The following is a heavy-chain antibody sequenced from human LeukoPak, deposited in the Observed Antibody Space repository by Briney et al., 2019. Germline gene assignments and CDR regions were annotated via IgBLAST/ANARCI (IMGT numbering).Heavy chain of an antibody. CDR2: IFYRGGT. CDR3: ARRRAAAGTNFDY. CDR1: GGAISGYY. Sequence: SETLSLTCTVSGGAISGYYWSWIRQPPGKGLEWIGYIFYRGGTNYNPSLKSRVTISLDTSKSQFSLKLTSVTAADTAVYYCARRRAAAGTNFDYWGQGTLVTVSS. D-gene: IGHD6-13*01. V-gene: IGHV4-59*08. J-gene: IGHJ4*02.